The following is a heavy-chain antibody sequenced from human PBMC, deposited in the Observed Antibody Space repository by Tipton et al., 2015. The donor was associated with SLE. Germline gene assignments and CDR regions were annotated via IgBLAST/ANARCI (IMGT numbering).Heavy chain of an antibody. Sequence: QLVQSGPEVKKPGASVKVSCKASGYTFTSYDINWVRQATGQGLEWMGWMNPNSGNTGYAQKFQGRVTMTRNTSISTAYMELSSLISEDAAVYYFSGAYYYYGMDVWGQGTSVPVSS. CDR2: MNPNSGNT. CDR3: SGAYYYYGMDV. V-gene: IGHV1-8*01. CDR1: GYTFTSYD. J-gene: IGHJ6*02.